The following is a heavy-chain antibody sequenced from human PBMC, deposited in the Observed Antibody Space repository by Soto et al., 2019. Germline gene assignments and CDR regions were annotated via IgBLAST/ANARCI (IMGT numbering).Heavy chain of an antibody. CDR2: IYYSGST. CDR3: ARSNVLRFLEWPPDYYGMDV. Sequence: PSETLSLTCTVSGGSISSYYWSWIRQPPGKGLEWIGYIYYSGSTNYNPSLKSRVTISVDTSKNQFSLKLSSVTAADTAVYYCARSNVLRFLEWPPDYYGMDVWGQGTTVTVS. CDR1: GGSISSYY. V-gene: IGHV4-59*01. J-gene: IGHJ6*02. D-gene: IGHD3-3*01.